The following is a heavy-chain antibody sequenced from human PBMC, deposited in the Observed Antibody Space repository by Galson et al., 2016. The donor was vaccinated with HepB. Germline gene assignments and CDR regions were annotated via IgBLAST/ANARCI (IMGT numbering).Heavy chain of an antibody. J-gene: IGHJ1*01. CDR2: ISGGGETT. Sequence: SLRLSCAASGLNFWTYWMTWVRQAPGKGLEWVAYISGGGETTYYADSVRGRFTISRDNARDSVFLQMTSLRVEDTARYYCARDALGTWDLTTWGQGTLVSVSS. CDR3: ARDALGTWDLTT. CDR1: GLNFWTYW. D-gene: IGHD1-26*01. V-gene: IGHV3-48*04.